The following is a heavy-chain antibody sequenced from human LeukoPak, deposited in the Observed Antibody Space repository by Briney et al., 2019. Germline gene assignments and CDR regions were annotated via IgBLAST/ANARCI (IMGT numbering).Heavy chain of an antibody. CDR2: IYYSGNT. Sequence: SETLSLTCTVSGDSISTSNSYWGWIRQPPGKGLEWIGSIYYSGNTYYNASLKSRVTISVDTSKNQFSLKLSSVTAADTAVYYCARGVATFSDHFDYWGQGTLVTVSS. CDR1: GDSISTSNSY. CDR3: ARGVATFSDHFDY. V-gene: IGHV4-39*01. D-gene: IGHD5-12*01. J-gene: IGHJ4*02.